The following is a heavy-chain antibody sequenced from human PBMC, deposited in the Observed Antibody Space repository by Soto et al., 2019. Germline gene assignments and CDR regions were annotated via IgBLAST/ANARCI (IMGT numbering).Heavy chain of an antibody. J-gene: IGHJ6*02. V-gene: IGHV1-18*01. CDR3: ARMGDVPYYYYGMDV. CDR2: INGYNGNT. CDR1: GYIFTSNG. Sequence: QVQLVQSGAEVKKPGASVKVSCKASGYIFTSNGVSWVRQAPGQGLEWLGWINGYNGNTNYGQNFQGRVTMTTDTSTSTAYMELRSLRSDDTAVYYCARMGDVPYYYYGMDVWGQGTTVIVSS. D-gene: IGHD3-16*01.